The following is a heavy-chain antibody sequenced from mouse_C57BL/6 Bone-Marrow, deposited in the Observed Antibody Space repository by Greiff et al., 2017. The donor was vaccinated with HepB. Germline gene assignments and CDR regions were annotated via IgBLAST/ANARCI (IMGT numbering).Heavy chain of an antibody. CDR2: IYWDDDK. CDR3: ARRASYGNWFAY. CDR1: GFSLSTSGMG. V-gene: IGHV8-12*01. Sequence: QVTLKESGPGILQSSQTLSLTCSFSGFSLSTSGMGVSWIRQPSGKGLEWLAHIYWDDDKRYNPSLKSRLTISKDTSRNQVFLKITSVDTADTATYYCARRASYGNWFAYWGQGTLVTVSA. J-gene: IGHJ3*01. D-gene: IGHD2-1*01.